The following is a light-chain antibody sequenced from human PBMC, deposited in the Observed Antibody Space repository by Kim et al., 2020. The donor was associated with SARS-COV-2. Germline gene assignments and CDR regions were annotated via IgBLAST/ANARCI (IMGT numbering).Light chain of an antibody. CDR3: EVWDDSLSGVV. CDR1: ISNIGSNF. J-gene: IGLJ2*01. Sequence: GKKIPISCSGSISNIGSNFIYWYQHFPGTAPKLLIYRNTLRPSGVPDRFSGSKSGTSASLAISGLRSEDEATYYCEVWDDSLSGVVFGGGTQLTVL. V-gene: IGLV1-47*01. CDR2: RNT.